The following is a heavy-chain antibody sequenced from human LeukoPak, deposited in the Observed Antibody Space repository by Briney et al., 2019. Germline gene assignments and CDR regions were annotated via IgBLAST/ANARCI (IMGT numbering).Heavy chain of an antibody. Sequence: PGGSLRLSCAASGFTFSSYAMSWVRQAPGKGLEWVSAISGSGGSTYYADSVKGRFTISRDNSKNTLYLQMNSLRAEDTAVYYCAKHLIVDFWTLTYYFDYWGQGTLVTVSS. CDR3: AKHLIVDFWTLTYYFDY. D-gene: IGHD3-3*01. J-gene: IGHJ4*02. CDR2: ISGSGGST. CDR1: GFTFSSYA. V-gene: IGHV3-23*01.